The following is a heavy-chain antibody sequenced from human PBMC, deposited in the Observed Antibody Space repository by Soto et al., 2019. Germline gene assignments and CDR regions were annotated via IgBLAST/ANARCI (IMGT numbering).Heavy chain of an antibody. CDR1: GYTFTGSY. Sequence: ASVKVSCKASGYTFTGSYMHWVRQAPGQGLEWMGRINPNSGGTNYAQKFQGRVTMTRDTSISTAYMELSRLRSDDTAVYYCARGTLLRYFDWLLCNYWGEGTLVTVSS. CDR3: ARGTLLRYFDWLLCNY. D-gene: IGHD3-9*01. CDR2: INPNSGGT. V-gene: IGHV1-2*06. J-gene: IGHJ4*02.